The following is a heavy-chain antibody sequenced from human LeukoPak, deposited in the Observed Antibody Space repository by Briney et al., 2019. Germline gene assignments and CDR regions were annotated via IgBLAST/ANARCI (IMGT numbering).Heavy chain of an antibody. Sequence: ETLSLTCAVYGGSFSGYYWSWVRQAPGKGLEWVASIKQDGSEKYYVDSVKGRFTISRDNAKNSLYLQMNSLRAEDTAVYYCARLKDTATRYDYWGQGTLVTVSS. CDR3: ARLKDTATRYDY. J-gene: IGHJ4*02. CDR1: GGSFSGYY. V-gene: IGHV3-7*01. CDR2: IKQDGSEK. D-gene: IGHD5-18*01.